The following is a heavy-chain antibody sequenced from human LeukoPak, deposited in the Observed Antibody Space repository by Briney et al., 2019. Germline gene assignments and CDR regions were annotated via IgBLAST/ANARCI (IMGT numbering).Heavy chain of an antibody. D-gene: IGHD2-2*01. CDR3: ARSRVPAAIGYYFDY. V-gene: IGHV3-11*01. CDR2: ISSSGSTI. CDR1: GFTFSDYY. Sequence: GGSLRLSCAASGFTFSDYYMSWIRQAPGKGLEWVSYISSSGSTIYYAGSVKGRFTISRDNAKNSLYLQMNSLRAEDTAVYYCARSRVPAAIGYYFDYWGQGTLVTVSS. J-gene: IGHJ4*02.